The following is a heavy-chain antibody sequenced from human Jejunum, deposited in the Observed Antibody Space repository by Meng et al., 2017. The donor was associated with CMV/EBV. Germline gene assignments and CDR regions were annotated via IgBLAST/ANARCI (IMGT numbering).Heavy chain of an antibody. D-gene: IGHD3-16*02. CDR3: ARRQNGGTYPLDY. J-gene: IGHJ4*02. V-gene: IGHV4-59*08. Sequence: QVQLQESGPGLVKPSETLSLTCAVSGGSISTYYWSWIRQPPGKGLEWIGNNYYSGSTNYNPSLASRVTISVDSSKNQFSLKLSSVTAADTAVYYCARRQNGGTYPLDYWGQGTLVTVSS. CDR1: GGSISTYY. CDR2: NYYSGST.